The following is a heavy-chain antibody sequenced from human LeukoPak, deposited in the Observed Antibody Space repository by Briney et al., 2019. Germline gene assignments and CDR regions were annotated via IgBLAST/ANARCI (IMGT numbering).Heavy chain of an antibody. V-gene: IGHV4-30-4*08. CDR1: GDSISRGDYY. CDR3: ARANGRWLQWVDY. Sequence: SETLSLTCIVSGDSISRGDYYWSWIRQPPGKGLEWIGYIYYSGTTYYNPSLKSRVTISVDTSKNQFSLRLSSVTAADTAVYYCARANGRWLQWVDYWGQGTLVTVSS. CDR2: IYYSGTT. J-gene: IGHJ4*02. D-gene: IGHD5-24*01.